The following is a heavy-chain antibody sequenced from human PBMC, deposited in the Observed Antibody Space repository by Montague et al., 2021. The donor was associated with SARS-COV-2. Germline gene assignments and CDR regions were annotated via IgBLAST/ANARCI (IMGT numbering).Heavy chain of an antibody. J-gene: IGHJ5*02. CDR3: ARDPSVVVAATLNNWFDP. V-gene: IGHV4-39*07. Sequence: SDTLSLTCTVSGGSISSSSYYWGWIRQPPGKGLEWIGSIYYSGSTYYNPSLKSRVTMSLDTSKNQFSLKLSSVTAADTAVSYCARDPSVVVAATLNNWFDPWGQGTLVTVSS. CDR1: GGSISSSSYY. D-gene: IGHD2-15*01. CDR2: IYYSGST.